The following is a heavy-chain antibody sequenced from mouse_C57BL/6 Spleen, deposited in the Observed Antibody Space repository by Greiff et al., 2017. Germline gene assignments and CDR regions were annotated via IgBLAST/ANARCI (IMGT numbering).Heavy chain of an antibody. D-gene: IGHD2-5*01. CDR1: GFTFSSYT. V-gene: IGHV5-9*01. J-gene: IGHJ1*03. CDR2: ISGGGGNT. CDR3: ARRATSYSNYEYFDV. Sequence: EVHLVESGGGLVKPGGSLKLSCAASGFTFSSYTMSWVRQTPEKRLEWVATISGGGGNTYYPDSVKGRFTISRDNAKNTLYLQMSSLRSEDTALYYCARRATSYSNYEYFDVWGTGTTVTVSS.